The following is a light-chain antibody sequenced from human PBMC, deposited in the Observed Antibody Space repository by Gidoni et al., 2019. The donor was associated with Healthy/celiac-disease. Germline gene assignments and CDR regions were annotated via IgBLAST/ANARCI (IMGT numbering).Light chain of an antibody. CDR1: QSVLYSSNNKNY. V-gene: IGKV4-1*01. CDR2: WAS. J-gene: IGKJ2*01. CDR3: QQYYSTPLT. Sequence: DIVITQSPAPLAWSLGERATINCKSSQSVLYSSNNKNYLAWYQQKPGQPPKLLIYWASTRESGVPDRFSGSGSGTDFTLTISSLQAEDVAVYYCQQYYSTPLTFGQGTKLEIK.